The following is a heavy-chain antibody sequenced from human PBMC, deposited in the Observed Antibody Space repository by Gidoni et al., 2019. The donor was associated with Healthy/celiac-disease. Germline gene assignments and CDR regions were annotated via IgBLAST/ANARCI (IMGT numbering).Heavy chain of an antibody. CDR3: AKDIGDGLYYYYGMDV. CDR1: GFTFDDYA. J-gene: IGHJ6*02. Sequence: EVQLVESGGGLVQPGRSLRLSCAASGFTFDDYAMHWVRQAPGKGLEWVSGISWNSGSIGYADSVKGRFTISRDNAKNSLYLQMNSLRAEDTALYYCAKDIGDGLYYYYGMDVWGQGTTVTVSS. CDR2: ISWNSGSI. V-gene: IGHV3-9*01. D-gene: IGHD3-10*01.